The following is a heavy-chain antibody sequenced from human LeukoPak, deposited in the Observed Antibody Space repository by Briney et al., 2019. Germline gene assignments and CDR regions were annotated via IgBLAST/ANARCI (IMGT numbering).Heavy chain of an antibody. CDR2: INAGNGNT. V-gene: IGHV1-3*01. CDR3: ARAIVVVPAATYYYYGMDV. D-gene: IGHD2-2*01. CDR1: GYTFTSYA. J-gene: IGHJ6*02. Sequence: ASVKVSCTASGYTFTSYAMHWVRQAPGQRLEWMGWINAGNGNTKYSQKFQGRVTITRDTSASTAYMELSSLRSEDTAVYYCARAIVVVPAATYYYYGMDVWGQGTTVTVSS.